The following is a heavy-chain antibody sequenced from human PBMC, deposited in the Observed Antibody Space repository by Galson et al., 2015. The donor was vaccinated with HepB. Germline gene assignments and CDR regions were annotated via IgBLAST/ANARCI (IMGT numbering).Heavy chain of an antibody. Sequence: SVKVSCKASGGTFSSYTISWVRQAPGQGLEWMGRIIPILGIANYAQKFQGRVTITADKSTSTAYMELSSLRSEDTAVYYCARDCSSTSCYFGAPQTNTGYYYYYGMDVWGQGTTVTVSS. CDR3: ARDCSSTSCYFGAPQTNTGYYYYYGMDV. D-gene: IGHD2-2*01. V-gene: IGHV1-69*04. J-gene: IGHJ6*02. CDR2: IIPILGIA. CDR1: GGTFSSYT.